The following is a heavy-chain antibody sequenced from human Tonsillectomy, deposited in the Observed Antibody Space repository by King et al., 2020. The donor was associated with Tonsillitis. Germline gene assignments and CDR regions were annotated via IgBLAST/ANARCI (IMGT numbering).Heavy chain of an antibody. V-gene: IGHV1-69*09. CDR1: GGTFSSYA. J-gene: IGHJ4*02. D-gene: IGHD3-22*01. Sequence: QLVQSGAEVKKPGSSVKVSCKASGGTFSSYAISWVRQAPGQGLEWMGRIIPILGIANYAQKFQGRVTITADKSTSTAYMELSSLRSEDTAVYYCASSDYYDSSGYYRVDYWAREPWSPSPQ. CDR2: IIPILGIA. CDR3: ASSDYYDSSGYYRVDY.